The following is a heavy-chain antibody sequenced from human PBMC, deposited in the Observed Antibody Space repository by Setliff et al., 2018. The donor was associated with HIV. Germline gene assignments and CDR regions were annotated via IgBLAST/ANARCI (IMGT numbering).Heavy chain of an antibody. D-gene: IGHD6-19*01. CDR3: ARSRGAGYSSGWYGGSYAFDI. CDR2: IYHSGST. J-gene: IGHJ3*02. CDR1: GYSISSGYY. Sequence: ASETLSLTCAVSGYSISSGYYWGWIRQPPGKGLEWIGSIYHSGSTYYNPSLKSRVTISVDTSKNQFSLKLSSVTAADTAVYYCARSRGAGYSSGWYGGSYAFDIWGQGTMVTVSS. V-gene: IGHV4-38-2*01.